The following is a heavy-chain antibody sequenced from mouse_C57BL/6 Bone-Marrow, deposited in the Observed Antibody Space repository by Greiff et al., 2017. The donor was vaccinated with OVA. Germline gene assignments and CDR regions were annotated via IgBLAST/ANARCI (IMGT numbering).Heavy chain of an antibody. V-gene: IGHV14-4*01. CDR3: TTIYYLYLMDY. J-gene: IGHJ4*01. D-gene: IGHD1-1*01. CDR2: IYPENGDT. Sequence: EVQLQQSGAELVRPGASVKLSCKASGFTITDDYMHWVKQRPEQGLEWIGWIYPENGDTEYDSKFQGKATLTADTSSNTAYLQLSSLTSEDTAVYYCTTIYYLYLMDYWGQGTAVTVSS. CDR1: GFTITDDY.